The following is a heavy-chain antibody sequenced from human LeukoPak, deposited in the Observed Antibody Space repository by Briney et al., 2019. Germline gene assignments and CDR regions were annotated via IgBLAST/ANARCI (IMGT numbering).Heavy chain of an antibody. V-gene: IGHV3-7*01. J-gene: IGHJ4*02. CDR1: GFPFSIYW. CDR3: AKVAKYYYGPETFYFFEQ. Sequence: GESLRLSCAASGFPFSIYWMSWVRKAPGKGLEWVANINQDGTETYYVDSVKGRFTIPRDYAKNSLYLQMNSLRVEDTAVYFCAKVAKYYYGPETFYFFEQWGQGTPVTASS. CDR2: INQDGTET. D-gene: IGHD3-10*01.